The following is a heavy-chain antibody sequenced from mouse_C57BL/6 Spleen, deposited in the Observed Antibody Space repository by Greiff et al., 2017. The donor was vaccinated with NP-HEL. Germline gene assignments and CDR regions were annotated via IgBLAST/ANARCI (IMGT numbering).Heavy chain of an antibody. V-gene: IGHV1-64*01. Sequence: VQLQQPGAELVKPGASVKLSCKASGYTFTSYWMHWVKQRPGQGLEWIGMIHPNSGSTNYNEKFKSKATLTVDKSSSTAYMQLSSLTSEDSAVYYCASYGNSAYYFDYWGQGTTLTVSS. D-gene: IGHD2-1*01. J-gene: IGHJ2*01. CDR1: GYTFTSYW. CDR2: IHPNSGST. CDR3: ASYGNSAYYFDY.